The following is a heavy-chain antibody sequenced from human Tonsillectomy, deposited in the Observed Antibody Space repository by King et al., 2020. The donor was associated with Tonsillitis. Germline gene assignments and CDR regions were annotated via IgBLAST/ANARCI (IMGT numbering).Heavy chain of an antibody. D-gene: IGHD3-3*01. CDR1: GGSFSGYY. CDR2: INHSGST. V-gene: IGHV4-34*01. Sequence: QVQLQQWGAGLLKPSETLSLTCAVYGGSFSGYYWSWIRQPPGKGLEWIGEINHSGSTNYNPSLKSRVTISVDTSKNQFSLKLSSVTAADTAVYYCARVPYYDFWSGTGNWFDPWGQGTLVTVSS. CDR3: ARVPYYDFWSGTGNWFDP. J-gene: IGHJ5*02.